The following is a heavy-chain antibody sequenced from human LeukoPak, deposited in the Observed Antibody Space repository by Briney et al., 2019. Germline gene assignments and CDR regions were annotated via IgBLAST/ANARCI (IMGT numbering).Heavy chain of an antibody. CDR1: GFTFSNYW. Sequence: GGSLRLSCAASGFTFSNYWMYWVRQAPGRGPLWVSRISGDGITTYYADSLEGRFTISRDNAKNSLYLQINSLRGEDTAIYYCARDGGHSTVSGDYFDFWGQGALVTVS. CDR3: ARDGGHSTVSGDYFDF. J-gene: IGHJ4*02. CDR2: ISGDGITT. D-gene: IGHD4-23*01. V-gene: IGHV3-74*01.